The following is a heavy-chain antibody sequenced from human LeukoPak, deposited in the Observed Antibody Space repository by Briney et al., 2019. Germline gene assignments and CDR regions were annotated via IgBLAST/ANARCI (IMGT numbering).Heavy chain of an antibody. J-gene: IGHJ4*02. CDR2: ISYDGSNK. Sequence: SGGSLRLSCAASGFTFSSYAMHWVRQAPGKGLEWVAVISYDGSNKYYADSVKGRFTISRDNSKNTLYLQMNSLRAEDTAVYYCARDGYSRESFDYWGQGTLVTVSS. V-gene: IGHV3-30-3*01. CDR1: GFTFSSYA. CDR3: ARDGYSRESFDY. D-gene: IGHD2-15*01.